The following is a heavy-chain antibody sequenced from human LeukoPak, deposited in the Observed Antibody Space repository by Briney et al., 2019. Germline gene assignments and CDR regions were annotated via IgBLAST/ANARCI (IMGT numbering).Heavy chain of an antibody. D-gene: IGHD1-26*01. CDR3: ARGQWEEYYYYMDV. V-gene: IGHV1-8*01. CDR2: MNPNSGNT. CDR1: GYTFTSYD. Sequence: ASVKVSCKASGYTFTSYDINWVRQATGQGLEWMGWMNPNSGNTGYAQKFQGRVTMTRNTSISTAYMELSSLRSEDTAVYYCARGQWEEYYYYMDVWGTGTTVTVSS. J-gene: IGHJ6*03.